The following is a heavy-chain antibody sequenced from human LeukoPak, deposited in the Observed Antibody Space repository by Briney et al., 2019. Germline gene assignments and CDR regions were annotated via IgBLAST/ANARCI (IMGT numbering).Heavy chain of an antibody. CDR3: ARQIYGDYLDY. V-gene: IGHV4-34*01. D-gene: IGHD4-17*01. CDR1: GGSFSGYY. CDR2: INHSGST. J-gene: IGHJ4*02. Sequence: SETLSLTCAVYGGSFSGYYWSWIRQPPGKGLEWIGEINHSGSTNYNPYLKSRVTISVDTSKNQFSLKLSSVTAADTAVYYCARQIYGDYLDYWGQGTLVTVSS.